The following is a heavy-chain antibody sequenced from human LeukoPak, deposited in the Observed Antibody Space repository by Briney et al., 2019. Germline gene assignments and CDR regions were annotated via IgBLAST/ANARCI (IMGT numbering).Heavy chain of an antibody. CDR1: GYTFTSYA. V-gene: IGHV7-4-1*02. J-gene: IGHJ4*02. D-gene: IGHD2-15*01. Sequence: ASVKVSCKASGYTFTSYAMNWVRQAPGQGLEWMGWINTNTGNPTYAQGFTGRCVFSLDTSVSTAYLQISSLKAEDTAVYYCARGYCSGGSCYSTDFDYWGQGTLVTVSS. CDR2: INTNTGNP. CDR3: ARGYCSGGSCYSTDFDY.